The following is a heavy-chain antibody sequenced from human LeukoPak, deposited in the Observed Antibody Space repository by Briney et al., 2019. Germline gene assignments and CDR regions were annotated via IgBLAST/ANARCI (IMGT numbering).Heavy chain of an antibody. CDR3: ARTAYDSSDFYRFDY. V-gene: IGHV4-30-4*07. Sequence: SEALSLTCAVSGGSISSGDYSWSWIRQPPGEGLEWIGFIYNSGNTYYNPSLKSRVTLSVDTSKDQFSLNLSSVTAADTAVYYCARTAYDSSDFYRFDYWGQGTLVTVSS. CDR2: IYNSGNT. D-gene: IGHD3-22*01. CDR1: GGSISSGDYS. J-gene: IGHJ4*02.